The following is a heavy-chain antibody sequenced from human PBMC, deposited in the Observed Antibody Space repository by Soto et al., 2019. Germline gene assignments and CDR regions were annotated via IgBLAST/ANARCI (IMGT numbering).Heavy chain of an antibody. V-gene: IGHV1-18*01. CDR2: ISAYNGNT. D-gene: IGHD3-3*01. CDR1: GYTFTSYG. CDR3: ARVLRFLEAPNWFDP. J-gene: IGHJ5*02. Sequence: ASVKVSCKASGYTFTSYGISWVRQAPGQGLEWMGWISAYNGNTNYAQKLQGRVTMTTDTSTSTAYMELRSLRSDDTAVYYCARVLRFLEAPNWFDPWGQGTLVTV.